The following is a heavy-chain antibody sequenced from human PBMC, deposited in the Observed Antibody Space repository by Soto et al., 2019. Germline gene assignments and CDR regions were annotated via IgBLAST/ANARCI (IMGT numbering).Heavy chain of an antibody. V-gene: IGHV4-39*01. CDR3: ATSQKGYNWNYFDN. CDR2: VFYHGFN. D-gene: IGHD1-20*01. Sequence: SDTLSLTSAVTGASISGSCADLTWLRQTQGKGAEWIGSVFYHGFNSYHPCVEGRVSVSVDTWKCQCSLNLSGVTAADTAVYYCATSQKGYNWNYFDNWGQGALVTVSS. CDR1: GASISGSCAD. J-gene: IGHJ4*02.